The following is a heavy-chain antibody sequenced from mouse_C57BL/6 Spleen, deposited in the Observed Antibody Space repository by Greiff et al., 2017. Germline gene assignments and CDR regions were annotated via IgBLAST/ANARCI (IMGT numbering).Heavy chain of an antibody. D-gene: IGHD1-1*01. V-gene: IGHV14-2*01. CDR1: GFNIKDYY. CDR2: IDPEDGAT. J-gene: IGHJ2*01. Sequence: EVKLLESGAELVKPGASVQLSCTASGFNIKDYYMHWVKQRTEQGLEWIGSIDPEDGATKYAPKVQGKATITADTSSNQAYLQLSSMTSENTAVYCCALYYYGSSPYDYWGQGTTLTVSS. CDR3: ALYYYGSSPYDY.